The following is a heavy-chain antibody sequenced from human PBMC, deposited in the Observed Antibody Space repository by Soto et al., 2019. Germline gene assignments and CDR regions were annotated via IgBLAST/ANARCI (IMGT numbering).Heavy chain of an antibody. D-gene: IGHD3-16*01. CDR1: GGSISSYY. CDR3: AKVFGGLRAGTSVKSLYYYMDV. CDR2: IYYSGST. V-gene: IGHV4-59*08. J-gene: IGHJ6*03. Sequence: SETLSLTCTVSGGSISSYYWSWIRQPPGKGLEWIGYIYYSGSTNYNPSLKSRVTISVDTSKNQFSLKLSSVTAADTAVYYCAKVFGGLRAGTSVKSLYYYMDVWGKGTTVTVSS.